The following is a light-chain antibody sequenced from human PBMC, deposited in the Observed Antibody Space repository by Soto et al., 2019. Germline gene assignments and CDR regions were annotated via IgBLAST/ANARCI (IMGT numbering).Light chain of an antibody. V-gene: IGKV3-11*01. Sequence: EIVFTQSPATLSLSPGERATLSCRASQSVANPLAWYQQRPGQAPRLLIYDASNVPTGIPARFTGSGSGTDFTLTISRLEPEDFAIYYCQQRSNWPYTFGPGTTVDIK. CDR2: DAS. J-gene: IGKJ2*01. CDR1: QSVANP. CDR3: QQRSNWPYT.